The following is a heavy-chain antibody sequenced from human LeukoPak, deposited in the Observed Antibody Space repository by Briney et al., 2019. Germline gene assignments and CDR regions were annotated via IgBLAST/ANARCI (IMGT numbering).Heavy chain of an antibody. CDR3: ASSYSNYFVY. CDR1: GGSISSSNYY. CDR2: IYYSGST. J-gene: IGHJ4*02. V-gene: IGHV4-39*01. D-gene: IGHD4-11*01. Sequence: SETLSLTCSVSGGSISSSNYYWGWIRQPPGKGLEWIGSIYYSGSTYYNSSLKSRVTISVDTSKNQFSLKLSSVTAADTAVYYCASSYSNYFVYWGQGTLVTVSS.